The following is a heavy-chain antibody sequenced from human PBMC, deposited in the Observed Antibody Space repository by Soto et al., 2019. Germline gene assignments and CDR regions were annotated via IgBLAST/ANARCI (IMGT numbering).Heavy chain of an antibody. Sequence: GASVKVSCKASGGTFSSYAISWVRHAPGQGLEWMGGIIPIFGTANYAQKFQGRVTITADESTSTAYMELSSLRSEDTAVYYCARDQNRYGDYGYYYYGIDVWGQGTTVTVSS. CDR3: ARDQNRYGDYGYYYYGIDV. D-gene: IGHD4-17*01. CDR1: GGTFSSYA. J-gene: IGHJ6*02. CDR2: IIPIFGTA. V-gene: IGHV1-69*13.